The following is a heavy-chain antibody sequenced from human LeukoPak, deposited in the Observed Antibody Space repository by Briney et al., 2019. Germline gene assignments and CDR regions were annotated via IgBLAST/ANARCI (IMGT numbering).Heavy chain of an antibody. CDR2: ISTNSSYI. Sequence: GGSLRLSCAASGYTFSSYCMNWVRQAPGKGLEWVTSISTNSSYIYYAESVKDRFNISRDNDTNTLYLEMNSRRVEDTAVYNCARGHIVVSAHDDAFDIWGQGTMVTVSS. V-gene: IGHV3-21*01. CDR1: GYTFSSYC. J-gene: IGHJ3*02. CDR3: ARGHIVVSAHDDAFDI. D-gene: IGHD3-22*01.